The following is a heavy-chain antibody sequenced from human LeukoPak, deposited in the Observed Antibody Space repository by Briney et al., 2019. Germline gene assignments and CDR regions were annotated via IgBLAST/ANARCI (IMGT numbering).Heavy chain of an antibody. CDR3: ARKGRECGGDFPRAYYYYGMDV. CDR2: IIPIFGTA. V-gene: IGHV1-69*01. J-gene: IGHJ6*02. CDR1: GGTFSSYA. Sequence: ASVKVSCKASGGTFSSYAISWVRQAPGQGLEWMGGIIPIFGTANYAQKFQGRVTITADESTSTAYMELSSLRSEDTAVYNSARKGRECGGDFPRAYYYYGMDVWGQGTTVTVSS. D-gene: IGHD2-21*01.